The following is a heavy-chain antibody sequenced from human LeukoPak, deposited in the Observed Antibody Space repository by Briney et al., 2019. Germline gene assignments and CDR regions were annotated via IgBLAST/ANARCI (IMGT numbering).Heavy chain of an antibody. J-gene: IGHJ3*01. Sequence: PSETLSLTCTVSGASNTSSNHFWGWIRQPPGKGLEWIGTIYYSGSPHSNPSLKSRVTISIDASKNQFSLRLSSVTAADTAVYYCAVAGARYSDTGGLYAFDFWGRGTMVTVSS. V-gene: IGHV4-39*01. CDR1: GASNTSSNHF. D-gene: IGHD2-8*02. CDR2: IYYSGSP. CDR3: AVAGARYSDTGGLYAFDF.